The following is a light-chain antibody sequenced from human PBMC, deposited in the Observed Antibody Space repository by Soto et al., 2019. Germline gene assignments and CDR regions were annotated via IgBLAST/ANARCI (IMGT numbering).Light chain of an antibody. J-gene: IGLJ7*01. CDR1: SSDVGNYGF. CDR3: SSLTSSSAPFV. Sequence: QSVLTQPASVSGSPGQSITISCTGTSSDVGNYGFVSWYQQHPGKAPKLIIYDVSHRPSGVSNRFSGSKSGNTASLTISGLQAEDEADYYCSSLTSSSAPFVFGIGTQLTVL. V-gene: IGLV2-14*03. CDR2: DVS.